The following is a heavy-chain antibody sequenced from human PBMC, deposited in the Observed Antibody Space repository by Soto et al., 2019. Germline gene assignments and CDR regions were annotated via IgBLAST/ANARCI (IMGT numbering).Heavy chain of an antibody. V-gene: IGHV4-34*01. CDR2: INHSGST. J-gene: IGHJ5*02. CDR3: ARATGTTGWFDP. D-gene: IGHD1-1*01. Sequence: QVQLQQWGAGLLKPSETLSLTCAVYGGSFSGYYWSWIRQPPGKGLEWIGEINHSGSTNYNPSLKSRVTISVDTSKTQFSLKLSSVTAADTAVYSCARATGTTGWFDPWGQGTLVTVSS. CDR1: GGSFSGYY.